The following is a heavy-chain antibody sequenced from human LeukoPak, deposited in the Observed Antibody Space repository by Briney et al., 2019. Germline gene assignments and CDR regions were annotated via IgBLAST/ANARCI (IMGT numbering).Heavy chain of an antibody. Sequence: GGSLRLSCAASGFTFSSYGMHWVRQAPGKGLEWVAVIWYDGSNKYYADSVKGRFTISRDNAKNSLYLQMNSLRAEDTAVYYCARNLPAADYWGQGTLVTVSS. CDR3: ARNLPAADY. CDR2: IWYDGSNK. CDR1: GFTFSSYG. J-gene: IGHJ4*02. V-gene: IGHV3-33*01. D-gene: IGHD2-2*01.